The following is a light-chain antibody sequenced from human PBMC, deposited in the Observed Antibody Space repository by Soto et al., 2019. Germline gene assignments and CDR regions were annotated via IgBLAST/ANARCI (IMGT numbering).Light chain of an antibody. V-gene: IGKV3-15*01. CDR3: HEYYTWPGT. CDR1: QGLNRN. Sequence: ETVMTQSPATLSVSPGEPATLSCSPSQGLNRNLAWYRPKLGPAPRVHIYGASNRAIGIPARFSGSESGTDFILTIGSLQSRGFAVYYCHEYYTWPGTCGQGTKVEIK. J-gene: IGKJ1*01. CDR2: GAS.